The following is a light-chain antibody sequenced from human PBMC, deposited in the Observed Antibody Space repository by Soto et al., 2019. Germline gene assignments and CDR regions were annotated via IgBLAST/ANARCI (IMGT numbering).Light chain of an antibody. Sequence: AIQMTQSPSSLSASVGDRVTITCRASQAMREDLSWYQQKPGKAPTVLISAASTLESGVPLRFSGSGSGIDFTLTISSLQPEDVATYYCLQDYTFPYTFGQGTKLEIK. V-gene: IGKV1-6*01. J-gene: IGKJ2*01. CDR1: QAMRED. CDR2: AAS. CDR3: LQDYTFPYT.